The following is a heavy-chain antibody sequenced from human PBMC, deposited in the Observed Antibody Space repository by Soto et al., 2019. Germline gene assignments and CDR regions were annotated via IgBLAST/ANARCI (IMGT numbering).Heavy chain of an antibody. J-gene: IGHJ6*02. CDR3: AKDTAYAMDV. V-gene: IGHV3-74*01. CDR1: GFAFSNSW. D-gene: IGHD2-15*01. CDR2: INSDGSGT. Sequence: EVQLVESGGGLVQPGGSLRLSCAASGFAFSNSWIHWVRQVPGKGLVWVSHINSDGSGTTYADSVKGRFTISRDNAKNTVYLQMNSLRAEDTAVYYCAKDTAYAMDVWGQGTTVTVSS.